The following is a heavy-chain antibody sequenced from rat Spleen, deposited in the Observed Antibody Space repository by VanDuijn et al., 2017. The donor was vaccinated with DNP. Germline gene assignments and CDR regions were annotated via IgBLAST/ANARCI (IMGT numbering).Heavy chain of an antibody. Sequence: EVQLVESGGGLVQPGRSMKLSCAASGITFSSYGMAWVRQAPTKGLEWVATISYDGLTTYYRDSVKGRFTVSRDDAKSTLYLQMDSLRSEDTATYYCARHGSRSSYYWFVYWGQGTLVTVSS. CDR2: ISYDGLTT. CDR3: ARHGSRSSYYWFVY. CDR1: GITFSSYG. D-gene: IGHD1-12*01. V-gene: IGHV5-29*01. J-gene: IGHJ3*01.